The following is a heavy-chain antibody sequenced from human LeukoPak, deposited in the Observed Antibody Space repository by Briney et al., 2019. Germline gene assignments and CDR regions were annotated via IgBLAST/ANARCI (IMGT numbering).Heavy chain of an antibody. CDR3: ARGQKARLWFGELLYGMDV. V-gene: IGHV1-18*01. J-gene: IGHJ6*02. Sequence: GASVKVSCKASGYTFTSYGISWVRQAPGQGLAWMGWISAYNGNTNYAQKLQGRVTMTTDTSTSTAYMELRSLRSDDTAVYYCARGQKARLWFGELLYGMDVWGQGTTVTVSS. CDR2: ISAYNGNT. CDR1: GYTFTSYG. D-gene: IGHD3-10*01.